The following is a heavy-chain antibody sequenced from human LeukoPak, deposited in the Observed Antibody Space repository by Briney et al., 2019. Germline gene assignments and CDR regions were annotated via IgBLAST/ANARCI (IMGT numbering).Heavy chain of an antibody. Sequence: GGSLRLSCAGSGFTFSDHYMDWVRRAPGKGLEWVGRIRKKVNSYTTEYAASVKGRFTISRDDSKKSLYLQMNSLKTEDTAVYYCARVGGGGGSDYWGQGTLVTVSS. CDR3: ARVGGGGGSDY. J-gene: IGHJ4*02. V-gene: IGHV3-72*01. CDR1: GFTFSDHY. D-gene: IGHD3-16*01. CDR2: IRKKVNSYTT.